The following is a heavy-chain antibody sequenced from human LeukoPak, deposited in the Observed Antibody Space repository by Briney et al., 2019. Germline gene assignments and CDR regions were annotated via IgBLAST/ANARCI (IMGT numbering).Heavy chain of an antibody. Sequence: ASVKVSCKVSGYTLTELSMHWVRQAPGKGLEWMGGFDPEDGETIYAQRFQGRVTMTEDTSTDTAYMELSSLRSEDTAVYYCATAMTTVTTNWFDPWGQGTPVTVSS. CDR2: FDPEDGET. J-gene: IGHJ5*02. V-gene: IGHV1-24*01. D-gene: IGHD4-11*01. CDR1: GYTLTELS. CDR3: ATAMTTVTTNWFDP.